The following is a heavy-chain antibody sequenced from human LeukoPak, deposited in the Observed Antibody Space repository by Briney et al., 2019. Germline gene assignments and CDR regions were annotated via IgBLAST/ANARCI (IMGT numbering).Heavy chain of an antibody. J-gene: IGHJ5*02. CDR2: TYYRSTWYN. Sequence: SQTLSLTCAISGDSVSSNSVTWNWIRQSPSRGLEWLGRTYYRSTWYNDYAVSVRGRITVNPDTSKNQFSLHLNSVIPEDTAVYYCARRLTQYDCFDPWGQGILVTVSS. CDR1: GDSVSSNSVT. CDR3: ARRLTQYDCFDP. D-gene: IGHD2-2*01. V-gene: IGHV6-1*01.